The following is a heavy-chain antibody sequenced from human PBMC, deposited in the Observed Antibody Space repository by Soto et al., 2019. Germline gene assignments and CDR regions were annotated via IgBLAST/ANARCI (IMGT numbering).Heavy chain of an antibody. V-gene: IGHV3-72*01. J-gene: IGHJ4*02. CDR2: IRNKANYYTT. CDR3: LIVGGTRT. CDR1: GFAFSDLY. Sequence: EVQVVESGGGLVQPGGSLRLSCAASGFAFSDLYIDWVRQAPGKGLEWVARIRNKANYYTTDYAASVKGRFTISRDDSKHSVYPQMNSLTTEDTAVYYCLIVGGTRTRGQGTLVSVSS. D-gene: IGHD1-26*01.